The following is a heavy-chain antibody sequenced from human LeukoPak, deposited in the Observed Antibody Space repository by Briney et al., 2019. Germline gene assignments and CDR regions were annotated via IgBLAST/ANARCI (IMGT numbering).Heavy chain of an antibody. D-gene: IGHD3/OR15-3a*01. J-gene: IGHJ4*02. V-gene: IGHV3-30*19. CDR3: ARDRDWAFDY. CDR1: GFTFSSYG. CDR2: ISYDGSNK. Sequence: GGSLRLSCAASGFTFSSYGMHWVRQAPGKGLEWVAVISYDGSNKYYADSVKVRFTISRDNSKNTLYLQMNSLRGDDTAVYYCARDRDWAFDYWGQGNLVTVSS.